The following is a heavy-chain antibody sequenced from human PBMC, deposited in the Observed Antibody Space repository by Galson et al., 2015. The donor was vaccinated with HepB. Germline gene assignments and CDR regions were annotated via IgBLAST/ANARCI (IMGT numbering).Heavy chain of an antibody. D-gene: IGHD4-17*01. CDR2: ISVTSRNI. V-gene: IGHV3-21*01. CDR1: GFTFSSHF. J-gene: IGHJ6*02. Sequence: SLRLSCAGSGFTFSSHFMNWVRQAPGKGLEWVAYISVTSRNIYYADSVKGRFSISRDNGKNSLYLQMNSLRAEDTAVYYCARVYDGDDAGEDYGMDVWGPGATVTVSS. CDR3: ARVYDGDDAGEDYGMDV.